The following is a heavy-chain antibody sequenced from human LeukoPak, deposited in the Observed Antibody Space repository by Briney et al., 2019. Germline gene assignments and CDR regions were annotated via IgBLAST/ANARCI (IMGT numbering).Heavy chain of an antibody. D-gene: IGHD3-10*01. Sequence: ASVKVSCKAPGYTFTSYDINWVRQATGQGLEWMGWMNPNSGNTGYAQKFQGRVTMTRNTSISTAYMELSSLRSEDTAVYYCARGDMAWFGELSSMDVWGQGTTVTVSS. CDR3: ARGDMAWFGELSSMDV. CDR1: GYTFTSYD. V-gene: IGHV1-8*01. J-gene: IGHJ6*02. CDR2: MNPNSGNT.